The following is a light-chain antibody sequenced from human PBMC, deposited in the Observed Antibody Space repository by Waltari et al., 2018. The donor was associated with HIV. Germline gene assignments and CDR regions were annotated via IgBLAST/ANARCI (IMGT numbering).Light chain of an antibody. J-gene: IGLJ3*02. Sequence: QSALTQPPSVSGSPGQSVTISCTGTNSDVGSYNLVSWYQQSPGTAPKLMVYEVTYRPAGVTERSSGSKSGNTGTRTISGLQAEDVADYDCGSFTSSSTVVFGGGTKLTVL. CDR3: GSFTSSSTVV. CDR1: NSDVGSYNL. V-gene: IGLV2-18*02. CDR2: EVT.